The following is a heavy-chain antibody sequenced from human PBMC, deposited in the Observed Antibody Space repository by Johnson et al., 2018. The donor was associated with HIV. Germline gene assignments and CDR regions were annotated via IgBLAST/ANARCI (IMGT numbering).Heavy chain of an antibody. CDR3: ARGRGALDI. CDR2: INQDGSEK. D-gene: IGHD3-16*01. Sequence: VQLVESGGGLVQPGGSLRLSCAASGFTFSVYWMSWVRQAPGKGLEWVANINQDGSEKFSVDSVKGRFAISRDNANNSLYLQMNSLRAEDTAVYYCARGRGALDIGGQVTKVTVSS. J-gene: IGHJ3*02. V-gene: IGHV3-7*04. CDR1: GFTFSVYW.